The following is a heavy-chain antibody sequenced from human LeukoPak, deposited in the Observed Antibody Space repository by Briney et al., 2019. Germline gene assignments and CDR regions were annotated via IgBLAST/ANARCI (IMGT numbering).Heavy chain of an antibody. D-gene: IGHD2-15*01. CDR3: ARASLGYCSGGSCFSGY. CDR2: ISGSGGST. Sequence: GGSLRLSCAASGFTFSTYAMSWVRQAPGKGLEWVSGISGSGGSTYYADSVKGRFTISRDNSKNTLYLQMNSLRVEDTAVYYCARASLGYCSGGSCFSGYWGQGTLVTVSS. V-gene: IGHV3-23*01. CDR1: GFTFSTYA. J-gene: IGHJ4*02.